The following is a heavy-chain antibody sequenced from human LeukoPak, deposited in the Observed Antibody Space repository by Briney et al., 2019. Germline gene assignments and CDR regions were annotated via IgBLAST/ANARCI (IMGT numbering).Heavy chain of an antibody. D-gene: IGHD2-15*01. V-gene: IGHV1-69*13. J-gene: IGHJ5*02. Sequence: ASVKVSCKASGSTFSSYAISWVRQAPGQGLEWMGRIIPIFGTANYAQKFQGRVTITADESTSTAYMELSSLRSEDTAVYYCASYCSGGSCYSGWFDPWGQGTLVTVSS. CDR1: GSTFSSYA. CDR2: IIPIFGTA. CDR3: ASYCSGGSCYSGWFDP.